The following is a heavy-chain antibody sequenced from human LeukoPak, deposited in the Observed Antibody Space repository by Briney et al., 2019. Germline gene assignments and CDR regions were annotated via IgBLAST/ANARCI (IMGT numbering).Heavy chain of an antibody. V-gene: IGHV4-61*02. CDR2: IYTSGST. D-gene: IGHD3-22*01. J-gene: IGHJ4*02. CDR3: ARASGMYDSSGYAPPFDY. Sequence: SETLSLTCTVSGGSISSGSYYWSWIRQPAGKGLEWIGRIYTSGSTNYNPSLRSRVTISVDTSKNQFSLKLSSVTAADTAVYYCARASGMYDSSGYAPPFDYWGQGTLVTVSS. CDR1: GGSISSGSYY.